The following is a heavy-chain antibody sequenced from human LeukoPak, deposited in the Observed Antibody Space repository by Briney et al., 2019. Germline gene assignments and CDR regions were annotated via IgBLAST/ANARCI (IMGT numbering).Heavy chain of an antibody. CDR3: VRDLILVWTPGDDFDH. D-gene: IGHD3-16*01. Sequence: GGSLRLSCAVSGFTVTSNYMSWVRQAPGKGLEWVSRINERATIISYADSVKGRFTISRENARNTLYLQMNSLTAEDTAVYYCVRDLILVWTPGDDFDHWGQGTLVTVSS. J-gene: IGHJ4*02. CDR1: GFTVTSNY. CDR2: INERATII. V-gene: IGHV3-74*01.